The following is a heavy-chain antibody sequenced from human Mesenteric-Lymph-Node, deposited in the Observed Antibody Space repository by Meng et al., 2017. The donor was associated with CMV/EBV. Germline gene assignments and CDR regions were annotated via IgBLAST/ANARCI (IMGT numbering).Heavy chain of an antibody. CDR1: GFTFSSYW. D-gene: IGHD6-6*01. Sequence: GESLKISCAASGFTFSSYWMSWVRQAPGKGLEWVANIKQDGSEKYYVDSVKGRFTISRDNAKNSLYLQMSSLRAEDTAVYYCARDCPKQLGHDYWGQGTLVTVSS. CDR3: ARDCPKQLGHDY. CDR2: IKQDGSEK. V-gene: IGHV3-7*01. J-gene: IGHJ4*02.